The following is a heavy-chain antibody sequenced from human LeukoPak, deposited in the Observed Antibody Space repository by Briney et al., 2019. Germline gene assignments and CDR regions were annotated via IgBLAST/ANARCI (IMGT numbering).Heavy chain of an antibody. CDR2: INHSGST. CDR3: AREISGYDDYYFDY. Sequence: PSETLSLTCAVYGGSFSGYYWSWIRQPPGKGLEWIGEINHSGSTNYNPSLKSRVTISVDTSKNQFSLKLSSVTAADTAVYYCAREISGYDDYYFDYWGQGTLVTVSS. J-gene: IGHJ4*02. D-gene: IGHD5-12*01. V-gene: IGHV4-34*01. CDR1: GGSFSGYY.